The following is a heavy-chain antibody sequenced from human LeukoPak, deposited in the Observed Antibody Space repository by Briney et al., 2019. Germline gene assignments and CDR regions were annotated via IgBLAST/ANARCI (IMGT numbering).Heavy chain of an antibody. V-gene: IGHV3-74*01. CDR1: GFTFSSYW. D-gene: IGHD7-27*01. J-gene: IGHJ4*02. Sequence: PGESLRLSCAASGFTFSSYWMHWVRQAPGKGLVWVSRINSDGSTTNYADSVKARFTISRDNAKNTLNLQMNSLRAEDTAVYYCARDKKTGEASEIDYWGQGTLVTVSS. CDR3: ARDKKTGEASEIDY. CDR2: INSDGSTT.